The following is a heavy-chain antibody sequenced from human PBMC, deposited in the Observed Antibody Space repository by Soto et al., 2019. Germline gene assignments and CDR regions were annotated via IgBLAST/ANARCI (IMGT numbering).Heavy chain of an antibody. J-gene: IGHJ4*02. D-gene: IGHD2-15*01. CDR1: GDTIYSDNDY. Sequence: QVQLRESGPGLVKPSQTLSLTCTVSGDTIYSDNDYWTGIRQPPGRGLELIAYIYYSGKTYYNPSLTSRTIMSVDTSKNQFSLRLSSVTAADTAVYFCATGESMLPSILTSPLDFWGQGILVTVSS. V-gene: IGHV4-30-4*01. CDR3: ATGESMLPSILTSPLDF. CDR2: IYYSGKT.